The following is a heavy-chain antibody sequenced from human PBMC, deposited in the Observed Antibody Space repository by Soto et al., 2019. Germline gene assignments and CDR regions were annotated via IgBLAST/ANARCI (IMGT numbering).Heavy chain of an antibody. CDR3: ARGDSTDCSNGVCSFFYNHDMDV. Sequence: ASVKDSCKASGYTFPSDCISWVRQAPGQGLEWMGWISAYNGNTNYAQKLQGRVTMTTDTSTRTASMEMTRLTSDDTAIYYCARGDSTDCSNGVCSFFYNHDMDVWGQGTTVTVSS. D-gene: IGHD2-8*01. V-gene: IGHV1-18*04. CDR2: ISAYNGNT. J-gene: IGHJ6*02. CDR1: GYTFPSDC.